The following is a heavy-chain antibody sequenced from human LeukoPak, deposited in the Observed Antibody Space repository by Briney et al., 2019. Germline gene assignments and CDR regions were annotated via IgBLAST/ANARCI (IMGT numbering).Heavy chain of an antibody. CDR1: GFTFNTYN. J-gene: IGHJ4*02. D-gene: IGHD3-9*01. V-gene: IGHV3-23*01. Sequence: PGGSLRLSCAGSGFTFNTYNMHWVRQAPGKGPEWVSSIRYNIENTHYADAVQGRFTISRDNSKNTLYLQMNSLRAEDTTRYYCAKASTRDTGYYFDSWGQGTLVSVSS. CDR2: IRYNIENT. CDR3: AKASTRDTGYYFDS.